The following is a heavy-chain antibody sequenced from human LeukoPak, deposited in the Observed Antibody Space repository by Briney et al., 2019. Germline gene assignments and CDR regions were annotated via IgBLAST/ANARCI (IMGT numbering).Heavy chain of an antibody. CDR1: GYSISSGYY. V-gene: IGHV4-38-2*02. J-gene: IGHJ3*02. CDR2: IYHSGST. CDR3: AREAHIVVVIAVGAFDI. Sequence: SETLSLTCTVSGYSISSGYYWGWIRQPPGKGLEWIGSIYHSGSTYYNPSLKSRVTISVDRSKNQFSLKLSSVTAADTAVYYCAREAHIVVVIAVGAFDIWGQGTMVTVSS. D-gene: IGHD2-21*01.